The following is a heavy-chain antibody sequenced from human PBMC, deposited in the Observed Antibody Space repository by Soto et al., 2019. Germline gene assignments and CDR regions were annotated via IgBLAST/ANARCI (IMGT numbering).Heavy chain of an antibody. CDR3: AREAWYCTNGLCSPAGGPFDS. CDR1: GYTFTSYY. J-gene: IGHJ4*02. V-gene: IGHV1-46*01. Sequence: ASVKVSCKASGYTFTSYYMHWVRQAPGQGLEGMGIINPSGGSTSYAQKFQGRVTMTRDTSTSTVYMELSSLRSEDTDVYYCAREAWYCTNGLCSPAGGPFDSWGQGTLVTVSS. CDR2: INPSGGST. D-gene: IGHD2-8*01.